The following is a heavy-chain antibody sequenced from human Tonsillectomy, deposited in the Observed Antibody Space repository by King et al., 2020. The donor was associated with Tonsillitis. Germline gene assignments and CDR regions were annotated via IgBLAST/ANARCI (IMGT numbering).Heavy chain of an antibody. CDR3: ARDGVVALAGSFDS. Sequence: QLVQSGAEVKKRGSSVKVSCKASGGTFISYALSWVRQAPEQGLEWMGKIIPILGITNYAQKFQGRVTITADKSTSTAYMELSSLRSDDTAVYYCARDGVVALAGSFDSWGQGTLVTVSS. D-gene: IGHD6-19*01. J-gene: IGHJ4*02. CDR2: IIPILGIT. V-gene: IGHV1-69*09. CDR1: GGTFISYA.